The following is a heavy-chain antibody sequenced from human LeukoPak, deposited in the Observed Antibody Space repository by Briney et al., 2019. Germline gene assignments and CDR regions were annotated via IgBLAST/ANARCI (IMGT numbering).Heavy chain of an antibody. D-gene: IGHD4-11*01. Sequence: PSETLSLTCTVSGGSISSYYWSWIRQPPGKGLEWIGYIYYSGSTKYNPSLKSRVTISVDTSKTQFSLKLSSVTAADTAVYDCARRGVTESLDYWGQGTLVTVSS. CDR1: GGSISSYY. CDR2: IYYSGST. CDR3: ARRGVTESLDY. J-gene: IGHJ4*02. V-gene: IGHV4-59*08.